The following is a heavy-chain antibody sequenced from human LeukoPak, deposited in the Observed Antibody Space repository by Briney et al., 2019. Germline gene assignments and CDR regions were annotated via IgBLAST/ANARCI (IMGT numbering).Heavy chain of an antibody. CDR2: IYYSGST. CDR1: GGSISSYY. V-gene: IGHV4-59*01. D-gene: IGHD4-17*01. J-gene: IGHJ4*02. Sequence: KASETLSLTCTVSGGSISSYYWSWIRQPPGKGLEWIGYIYYSGSTNYNPSLKSRVTISVDTSKNQFSLKLSSVTAADTAVYYCARLVSTVTTVFDYWGQGTLVTVSS. CDR3: ARLVSTVTTVFDY.